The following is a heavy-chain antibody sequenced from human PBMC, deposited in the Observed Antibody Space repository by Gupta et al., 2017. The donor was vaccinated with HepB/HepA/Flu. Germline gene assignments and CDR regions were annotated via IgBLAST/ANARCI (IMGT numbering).Heavy chain of an antibody. J-gene: IGHJ4*02. V-gene: IGHV3-7*01. Sequence: EVQLVESGGGLVQPGGSLRLSCAASGFTFRSYWMSWVRQAPGKGLEWVANIKQDGSEKYVDSGKGRCTSSRDNAKNSLYLQMNSLRAEDTAVYYCARDHRHCSSTSCYPGYFDYWGQGTLVTVSS. CDR3: ARDHRHCSSTSCYPGYFDY. D-gene: IGHD2-2*01. CDR1: GFTFRSYW. CDR2: IKQDGSEK.